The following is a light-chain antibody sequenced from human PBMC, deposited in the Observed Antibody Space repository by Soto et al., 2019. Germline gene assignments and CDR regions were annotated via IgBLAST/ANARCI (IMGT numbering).Light chain of an antibody. CDR2: DAS. V-gene: IGKV3-11*01. CDR1: QSVNNY. CDR3: HQRSDLPLT. J-gene: IGKJ4*01. Sequence: EIVLTQSPAHLSLSPGERATLSCRASQSVNNYLAWYQQKPGQAPRLLIYDASNMATVIPARVSGSGSGTDFTRTISSLEPEDVAVYYCHQRSDLPLTFCGGTKVEIK.